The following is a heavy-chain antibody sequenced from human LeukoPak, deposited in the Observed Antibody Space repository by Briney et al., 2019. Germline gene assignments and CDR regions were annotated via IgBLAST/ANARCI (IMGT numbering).Heavy chain of an antibody. CDR2: ISAYNGNT. V-gene: IGHV1-18*01. J-gene: IGHJ5*02. CDR1: GYTFISYG. Sequence: ASVKVSCKASGYTFISYGITWVRQAPGQGLEWMGWISAYNGNTNYAQKLQGRVTMTTDTSTNTAYMELRSLRSDGTAVYYCARWRVPANWFDPWGQGTLVTVSS. D-gene: IGHD2-2*01. CDR3: ARWRVPANWFDP.